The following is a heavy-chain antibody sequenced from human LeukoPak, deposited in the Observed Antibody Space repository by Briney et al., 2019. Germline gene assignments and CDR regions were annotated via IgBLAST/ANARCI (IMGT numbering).Heavy chain of an antibody. CDR3: ARRGYDYVWGSYRPYTLDY. CDR1: GFTFSSYE. J-gene: IGHJ4*02. V-gene: IGHV4-34*01. D-gene: IGHD3-16*02. CDR2: INHSGST. Sequence: GSLRLSCAASGFTFSSYEMNWVRQPPGKGLEWIGEINHSGSTNYNPSLKSRVTISVDTSKNQFSLKLSSVTAADTAVYYCARRGYDYVWGSYRPYTLDYWGQGTLVTVSS.